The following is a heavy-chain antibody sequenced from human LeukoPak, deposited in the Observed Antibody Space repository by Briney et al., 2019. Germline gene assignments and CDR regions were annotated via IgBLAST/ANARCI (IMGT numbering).Heavy chain of an antibody. CDR1: GFTFTSYA. V-gene: IGHV3-23*01. D-gene: IGHD1-26*01. CDR3: ARLSGNYRFDY. Sequence: PGGSLRLSCAASGFTFTSYAMSWVRQAPQKGLEWVSVISDGGGTTYYADSVKGRFTVSRDDAKNSLSLQMNSLRADDTAIYYCARLSGNYRFDYWGQGTLVTVSS. CDR2: ISDGGGTT. J-gene: IGHJ4*02.